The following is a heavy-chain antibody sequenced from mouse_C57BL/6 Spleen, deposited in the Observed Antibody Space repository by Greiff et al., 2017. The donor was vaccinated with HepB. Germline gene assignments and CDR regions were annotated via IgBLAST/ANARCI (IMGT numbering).Heavy chain of an antibody. V-gene: IGHV5-17*01. CDR3: ARGLPYYFDY. CDR1: GFTFSDYG. Sequence: DVKLQESGGGLVKPGGSLKLSCAASGFTFSDYGMHWVRQAPEKGLEWVAYISSGSSTIYYADTVKGRFTISRDNAKNTLFLQMTSLRSEDTAMYYCARGLPYYFDYWGQGTTLTVSS. D-gene: IGHD2-4*01. J-gene: IGHJ2*01. CDR2: ISSGSSTI.